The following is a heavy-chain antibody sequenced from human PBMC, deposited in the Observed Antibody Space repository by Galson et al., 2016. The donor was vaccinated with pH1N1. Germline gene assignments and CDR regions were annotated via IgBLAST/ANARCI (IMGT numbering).Heavy chain of an antibody. CDR2: ISGSGATT. CDR3: AKISGWLFGAFDI. J-gene: IGHJ3*02. Sequence: SLRLSCAVSGFTFSSYDMNWVRQAPGKGLEWVSGISGSGATTYYADSVKGRFTISRDNCKNMLYLQMNSLRVEDTALYYCAKISGWLFGAFDIWGQGTMVTVSS. D-gene: IGHD6-19*01. V-gene: IGHV3-23*01. CDR1: GFTFSSYD.